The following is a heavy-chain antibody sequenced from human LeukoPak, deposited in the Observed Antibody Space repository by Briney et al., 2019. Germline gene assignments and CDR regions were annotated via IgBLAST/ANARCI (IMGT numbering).Heavy chain of an antibody. CDR2: ISGSGGST. CDR3: AKKYSTGLDP. D-gene: IGHD1-26*01. Sequence: GGSLRLSCAASGFTFSSYAMSWVRQAPGKGLEWVSVISGSGGSTYYADSVKGRFTISRDNSKNTLYLQMNSLRGEDTALYYCAKKYSTGLDPWGQGTLVTVSS. V-gene: IGHV3-23*01. J-gene: IGHJ5*02. CDR1: GFTFSSYA.